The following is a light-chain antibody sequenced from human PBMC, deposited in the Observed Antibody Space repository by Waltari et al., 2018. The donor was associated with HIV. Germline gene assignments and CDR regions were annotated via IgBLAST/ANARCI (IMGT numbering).Light chain of an antibody. CDR1: SSNIGSNY. V-gene: IGLV1-47*01. CDR2: RTN. J-gene: IGLJ1*01. CDR3: AAWDDSLSGYV. Sequence: QSVVTQPPSASGTPGHRVTISCSGSSSNIGSNYVYWYQQLPGTAPKLLIYRTNQRSSGVPDRLSGSKSGTSASLAISGLRPEDEAEYYCAAWDDSLSGYVFGTGTKVTV.